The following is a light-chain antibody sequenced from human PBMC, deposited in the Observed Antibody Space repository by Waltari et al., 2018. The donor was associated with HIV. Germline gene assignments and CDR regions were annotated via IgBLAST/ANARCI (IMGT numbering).Light chain of an antibody. CDR3: AAWDGSLNGHVV. Sequence: QPVLTQPPSGSGTPGPRGTNHCNGSSSNIGSNTVNWYQQLPGTAPKRLIYSNNQRPSGVPDRFSGSKSGTSASLAISGLQSEDEADYYCAAWDGSLNGHVVFGGGTKLTVL. CDR1: SSNIGSNT. V-gene: IGLV1-44*01. J-gene: IGLJ2*01. CDR2: SNN.